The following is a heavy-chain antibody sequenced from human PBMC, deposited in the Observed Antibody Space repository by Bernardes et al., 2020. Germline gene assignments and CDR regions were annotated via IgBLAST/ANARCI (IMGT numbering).Heavy chain of an antibody. D-gene: IGHD4-17*01. CDR1: GGSVSSGSYY. CDR2: IYYSGST. CDR3: AREFRYDYGDYVWWFDP. Sequence: SETLSVTCTVSGGSVSSGSYYWSWIRQPPGKGLEWIGYIYYSGSTNYNPSLKSRVTISVDTSKNQFSLKLSSVTAADTAVYYCAREFRYDYGDYVWWFDPWGQGTLVTVSS. V-gene: IGHV4-61*01. J-gene: IGHJ5*02.